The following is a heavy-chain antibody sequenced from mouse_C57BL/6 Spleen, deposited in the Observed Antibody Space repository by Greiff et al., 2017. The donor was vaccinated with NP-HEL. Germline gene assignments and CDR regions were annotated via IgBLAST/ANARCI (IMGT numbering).Heavy chain of an antibody. CDR3: ARGGSLLCLPY. V-gene: IGHV1-26*01. CDR1: GYTFTDYY. D-gene: IGHD6-5*01. CDR2: INPNNGGT. Sequence: EVQLQQSGPELVKPGASVKISCKASGYTFTDYYMNWVKQSHGKSLEWIGDINPNNGGTSYNQKFKGKATLTVDKSSSTAYMELRSLTSEDSAVYYCARGGSLLCLPYWGQGTLVTVSA. J-gene: IGHJ3*01.